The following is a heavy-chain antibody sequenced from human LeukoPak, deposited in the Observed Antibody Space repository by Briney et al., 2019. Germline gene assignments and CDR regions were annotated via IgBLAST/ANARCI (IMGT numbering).Heavy chain of an antibody. CDR2: ISGSGGST. CDR3: AKDISIPVAVSDY. V-gene: IGHV3-23*01. D-gene: IGHD6-19*01. CDR1: GFTFSSYA. J-gene: IGHJ4*02. Sequence: GGSLRLSCAASGFTFSSYAMSWVRQAPGKGLEWVSAISGSGGSTYYAESVKGRFTISRDNSKDTLYLQMNSLRPDDTAVYYCAKDISIPVAVSDYWGQGTLVTVSS.